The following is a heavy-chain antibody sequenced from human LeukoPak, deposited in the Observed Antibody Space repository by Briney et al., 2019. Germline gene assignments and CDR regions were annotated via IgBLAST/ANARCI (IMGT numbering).Heavy chain of an antibody. V-gene: IGHV1-69*10. CDR3: ARLIRGVIDY. J-gene: IGHJ4*02. Sequence: ASVKVSCKASGGTFSSYAISWVRQAPGQGLEWMGGIIPILGIANYAQKFQGRVTITADKSTSTAYMELSSLRSEDTAVYYCARLIRGVIDYWGQGTLVTVSS. D-gene: IGHD3-10*01. CDR1: GGTFSSYA. CDR2: IIPILGIA.